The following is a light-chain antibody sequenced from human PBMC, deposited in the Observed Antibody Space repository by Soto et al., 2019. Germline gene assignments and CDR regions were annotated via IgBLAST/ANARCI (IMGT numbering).Light chain of an antibody. J-gene: IGKJ1*01. Sequence: DIQMTQSPSTLSASVGDRVTISCRASQSISSWLAWYQQNPGKATKLLIYDASSLESGVPSRFSGSGFGTEFTLTISSLQPDDFATYYCQQYNSYSPWTVGQGTKVEIK. CDR1: QSISSW. CDR2: DAS. V-gene: IGKV1-5*01. CDR3: QQYNSYSPWT.